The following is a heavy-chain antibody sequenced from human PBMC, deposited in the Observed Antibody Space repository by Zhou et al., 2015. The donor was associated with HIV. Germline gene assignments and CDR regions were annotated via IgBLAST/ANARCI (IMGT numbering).Heavy chain of an antibody. D-gene: IGHD4-17*01. J-gene: IGHJ4*02. V-gene: IGHV7-4-1*02. Sequence: QVQLVQSGSEFKRPGASVKISCKASGYTFTTSPLTWVRQAPGRGLEWLGWINTNTGDPIYAQAFSGRLVFSLQSSVSTASLQIRTLNTNDTAIYYCARVRRIGDSPFDSWGQGTLVTVSS. CDR3: ARVRRIGDSPFDS. CDR2: INTNTGDP. CDR1: GYTFTTSP.